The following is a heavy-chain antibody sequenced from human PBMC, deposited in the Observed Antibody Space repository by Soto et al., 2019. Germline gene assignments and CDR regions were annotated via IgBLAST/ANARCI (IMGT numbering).Heavy chain of an antibody. CDR1: GFTFGDYA. D-gene: IGHD3-10*01. J-gene: IGHJ3*02. Sequence: PGGSLRLSCTASGFTFGDYAMSWFRQAPGKGLEWVGFIRSKAYGGTTEYAASVKGRFTISRDDSKSIAYLQMNSLKTEDTAVYYCTSIVNVLLSFGEPHPAFDIWGQGTTVTVSS. V-gene: IGHV3-49*03. CDR2: IRSKAYGGTT. CDR3: TSIVNVLLSFGEPHPAFDI.